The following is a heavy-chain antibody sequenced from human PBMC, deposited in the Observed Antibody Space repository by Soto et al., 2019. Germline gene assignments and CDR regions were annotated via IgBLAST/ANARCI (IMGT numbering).Heavy chain of an antibody. CDR2: IVVGIGNT. Sequence: SVNVSCTASAVTFTSSAVQWVRQARGERLEWIGWIVVGIGNTNYAQKFQERVTITRDMSTSTAYMELSSLRSEDTAMYYCAAFCPRLGHDYLGQETLVILSS. J-gene: IGHJ4*01. V-gene: IGHV1-58*01. CDR3: AAFCPRLGHDY. CDR1: AVTFTSSA. D-gene: IGHD6-19*01.